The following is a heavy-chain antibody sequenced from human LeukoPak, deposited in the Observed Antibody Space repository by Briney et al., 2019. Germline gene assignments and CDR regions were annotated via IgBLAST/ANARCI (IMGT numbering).Heavy chain of an antibody. CDR1: GYTFTSYG. CDR2: INPSGGST. J-gene: IGHJ3*02. CDR3: ARDDYGGNSGQAFDI. V-gene: IGHV1-46*01. D-gene: IGHD4-23*01. Sequence: ASVKVSCKASGYTFTSYGISRVRQAPGQGLEWMGIINPSGGSTSYAQKFQGRVTMTRDTSTSTVYMELSSLRSEDTAVYYCARDDYGGNSGQAFDIWGQGTMVTVSS.